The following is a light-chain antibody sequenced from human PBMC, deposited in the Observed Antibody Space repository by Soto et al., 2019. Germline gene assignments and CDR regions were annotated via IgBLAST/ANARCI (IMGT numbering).Light chain of an antibody. V-gene: IGLV2-23*02. Sequence: QSVLTQPASVSGSPGQSITISCTGTSSDVGNYNLVSWYQQHPGKAPKLMIFEVSKRPSGFSNRFSGSKSGNTASLTISGLPAEDESDYRRVFGGGTKLTVL. CDR3: V. J-gene: IGLJ2*01. CDR2: EVS. CDR1: SSDVGNYNL.